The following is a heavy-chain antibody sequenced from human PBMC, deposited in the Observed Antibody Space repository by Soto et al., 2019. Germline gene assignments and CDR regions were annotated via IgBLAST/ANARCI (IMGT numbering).Heavy chain of an antibody. D-gene: IGHD3-10*01. CDR1: GGSISGSTYY. V-gene: IGHV4-39*01. CDR3: ARHGSGSQYPIDH. J-gene: IGHJ4*02. CDR2: TYYSVRT. Sequence: QLQLQESGPGLVKPSETLSLTCTVSGGSISGSTYYWGWISQPPGKGLEYIGSTYYSVRTYYNPSRKSRVTVAVDPSKNQFSLNPNSVPAADTAVYYCARHGSGSQYPIDHWGQGTLVTVSS.